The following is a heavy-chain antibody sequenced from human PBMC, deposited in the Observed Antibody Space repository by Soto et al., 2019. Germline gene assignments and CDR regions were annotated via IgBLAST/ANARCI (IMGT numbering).Heavy chain of an antibody. Sequence: QVHLVQSGAEVKKPGASVTVSCKASGYTFTNYGINWVRQAPGHGLEWMGWISTFNGNTKFAQRLQGRVTMTRDTSTSTVYMDLKSMRSDDTAVYFWARETGGGNYGPGGFDIWGQGTMVTVSS. D-gene: IGHD5-18*01. J-gene: IGHJ3*02. V-gene: IGHV1-18*01. CDR3: ARETGGGNYGPGGFDI. CDR2: ISTFNGNT. CDR1: GYTFTNYG.